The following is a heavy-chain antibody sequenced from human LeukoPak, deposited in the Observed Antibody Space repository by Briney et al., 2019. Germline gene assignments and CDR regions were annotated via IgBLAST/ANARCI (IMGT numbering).Heavy chain of an antibody. V-gene: IGHV3-30-3*01. J-gene: IGHJ3*02. CDR1: GFTFSSYA. CDR3: ARDPAAMGAFDI. Sequence: PGGSLRLSCAASGFTFSSYAMHWVRQAPGKGLEWVAVISYDGSNKYYADSVKGRFTISRDNSKNTLYLQMNSLRAEDTAVYYCARDPAAMGAFDIWGQGTMVTVSS. D-gene: IGHD2-2*01. CDR2: ISYDGSNK.